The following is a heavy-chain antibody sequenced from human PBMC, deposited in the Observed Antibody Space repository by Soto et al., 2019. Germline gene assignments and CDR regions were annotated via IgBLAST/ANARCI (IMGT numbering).Heavy chain of an antibody. CDR3: ASLPATSDFDS. D-gene: IGHD2-2*01. CDR2: IYHSGST. Sequence: QVQLQESGPGLVKPSGTLSLTCAVSGGSISSSNWWSWVRQPPGKGLEWIGEIYHSGSTNYNPSLKXRITXSXHTPKTQFSLKLSSVTAADTAVYYCASLPATSDFDSWGQGTLVTVSS. V-gene: IGHV4-4*02. CDR1: GGSISSSNW. J-gene: IGHJ4*02.